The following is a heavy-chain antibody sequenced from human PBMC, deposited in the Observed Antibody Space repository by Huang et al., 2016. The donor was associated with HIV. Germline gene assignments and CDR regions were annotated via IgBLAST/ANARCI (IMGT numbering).Heavy chain of an antibody. D-gene: IGHD2-21*02. CDR3: ARDGKVTPFDY. Sequence: EVQLVESGGGLVKPGESLRLFCTASGFIFRDFTLNWVRQAPGKGLEWVSCISGRSTYMYYGDSVKGRFTISRDNSKKSLFLQMSNVTAEDTALYYCARDGKVTPFDYWGQGTLVTVSS. CDR2: ISGRSTYM. V-gene: IGHV3-21*01. J-gene: IGHJ4*02. CDR1: GFIFRDFT.